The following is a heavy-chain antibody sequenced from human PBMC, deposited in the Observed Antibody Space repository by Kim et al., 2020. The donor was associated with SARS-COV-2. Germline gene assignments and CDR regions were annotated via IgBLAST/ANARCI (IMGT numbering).Heavy chain of an antibody. Sequence: SETLSLTCTVSGGSISSYYWSWIRQPPGKGLEWIGYIYYSGSTNYNPSLKSRVTISVDTSKNQFSLKLSSVTAADTAVYYCARVPGNWVRGDYYFDYWGQGTLVTVSS. CDR3: ARVPGNWVRGDYYFDY. CDR1: GGSISSYY. J-gene: IGHJ4*02. D-gene: IGHD3-10*01. V-gene: IGHV4-59*01. CDR2: IYYSGST.